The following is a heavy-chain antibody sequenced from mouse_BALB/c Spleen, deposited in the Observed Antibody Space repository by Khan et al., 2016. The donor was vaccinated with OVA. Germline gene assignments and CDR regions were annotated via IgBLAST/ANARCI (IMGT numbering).Heavy chain of an antibody. V-gene: IGHV3-1*02. CDR1: GYSITSGYS. J-gene: IGHJ2*01. CDR3: VRWDY. CDR2: IDYSGTT. Sequence: DVQLQESGPDLLKPSQSLSLTCTVTGYSITSGYSWHWVRQFPGHKLEWMGYIDYSGTTNYNPSLKSRISITREISKNQFFLQLNSVTTEDPATYYCVRWDYWGQGTTLTVSS.